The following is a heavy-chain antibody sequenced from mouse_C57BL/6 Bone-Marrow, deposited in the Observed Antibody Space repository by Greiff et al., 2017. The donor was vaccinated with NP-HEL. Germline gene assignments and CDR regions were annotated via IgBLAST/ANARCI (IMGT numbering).Heavy chain of an antibody. CDR2: INPNNGGT. CDR3: ASPSSGDY. J-gene: IGHJ4*01. V-gene: IGHV1-26*01. CDR1: GYTFTDYY. Sequence: DVQLQESGPELVKPGASVKISCKASGYTFTDYYMNWVKQSHGKSLEWIGDINPNNGGTSYNQKFKGKATLTVDKSSSTAYMELRSLTSEDSAVYYCASPSSGDYWGQGTSVTVSS. D-gene: IGHD3-1*01.